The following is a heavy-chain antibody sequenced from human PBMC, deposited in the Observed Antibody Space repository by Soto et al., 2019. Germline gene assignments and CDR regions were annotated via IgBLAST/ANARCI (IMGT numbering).Heavy chain of an antibody. D-gene: IGHD6-13*01. CDR3: ARRPSDLVSSSWSYYGMDV. CDR1: GYSFTIYC. V-gene: IGHV5-10-1*01. Sequence: PGESLKISCNGSGYSFTIYCISLVLQMPGKGLEWMGRIDPSDSYTNYSPSFQGHVTISADKSISTAYLQWSSLKASDTAMYYCARRPSDLVSSSWSYYGMDVWGQGTTVTVSS. CDR2: IDPSDSYT. J-gene: IGHJ6*02.